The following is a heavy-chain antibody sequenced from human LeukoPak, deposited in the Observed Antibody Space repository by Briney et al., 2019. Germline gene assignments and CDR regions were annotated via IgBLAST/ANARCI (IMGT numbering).Heavy chain of an antibody. D-gene: IGHD3-3*01. Sequence: ASVKVSCKASGYTFTGYYMHWVRQAPGQGLEWMGWINPNSGGTNYAQKFQGRVTMTRDTSISTAYMELSRLRSDDTAVYYCAREGSYYDFWSGYYEGGNWFDPWGQGTLVTVSS. CDR3: AREGSYYDFWSGYYEGGNWFDP. J-gene: IGHJ5*02. CDR1: GYTFTGYY. V-gene: IGHV1-2*02. CDR2: INPNSGGT.